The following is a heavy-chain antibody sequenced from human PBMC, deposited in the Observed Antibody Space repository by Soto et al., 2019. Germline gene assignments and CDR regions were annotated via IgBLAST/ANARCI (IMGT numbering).Heavy chain of an antibody. CDR3: AKVEYRYDSRGALDP. CDR1: GFTFSTYD. V-gene: IGHV3-30*18. D-gene: IGHD3-22*01. Sequence: QVQMVESGGGVVHPGRSLRLSCVASGFTFSTYDIHWVRQAPGKGLEWVAVTSYDGSKRYYADSVVGRFSIYNENSTNTVDLQMNSLRSDDTAIYYCAKVEYRYDSRGALDPWGQGTLVTVSS. J-gene: IGHJ5*02. CDR2: TSYDGSKR.